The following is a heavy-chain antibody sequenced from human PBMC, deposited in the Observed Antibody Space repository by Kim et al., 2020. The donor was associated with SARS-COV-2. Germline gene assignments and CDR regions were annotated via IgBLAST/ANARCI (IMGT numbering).Heavy chain of an antibody. CDR1: GFTFSDYY. CDR2: ISSTSSYT. J-gene: IGHJ4*02. D-gene: IGHD2-15*01. CDR3: ARGHGGNIDY. Sequence: GGSLRLSCAASGFTFSDYYMTWIRQAPGKGLEWVSYISSTSSYTNHADSVKGRFTVSRDNAKNSLYLQMNSLRAEDTAVYYCARGHGGNIDYWGQGTLVTVSS. V-gene: IGHV3-11*06.